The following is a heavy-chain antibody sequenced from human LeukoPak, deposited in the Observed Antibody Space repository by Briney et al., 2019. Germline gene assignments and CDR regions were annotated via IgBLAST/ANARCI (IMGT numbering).Heavy chain of an antibody. CDR2: IYYSGST. V-gene: IGHV4-31*03. D-gene: IGHD3-10*01. J-gene: IGHJ5*02. Sequence: PSETLSLTCTVSGGSISSGGYYWSWIRQHPGKGLEWIGYIYYSGSTYYNPSLKSRVTISVDTSKDQFSLKLSSVTAADTAVYYCANYGSGSYRFDPWGQGTLVTVSS. CDR1: GGSISSGGYY. CDR3: ANYGSGSYRFDP.